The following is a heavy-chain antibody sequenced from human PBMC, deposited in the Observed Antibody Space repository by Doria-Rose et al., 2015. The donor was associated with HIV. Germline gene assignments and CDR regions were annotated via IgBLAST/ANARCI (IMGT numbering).Heavy chain of an antibody. CDR2: IFSDDEG. J-gene: IGHJ4*02. Sequence: SGPVLVKPTETLTLTCTVSGVSLSSPGMGVSWIRQPPGKALEWLANIFSDDEGSYKTSLKSRLTISRGTSKSQVVITMTDMDPVGTATYYCARIKSSRWYHKYYFDFWGQGTLVTVSA. D-gene: IGHD6-13*01. CDR3: ARIKSSRWYHKYYFDF. CDR1: GVSLSSPGMG. V-gene: IGHV2-26*01.